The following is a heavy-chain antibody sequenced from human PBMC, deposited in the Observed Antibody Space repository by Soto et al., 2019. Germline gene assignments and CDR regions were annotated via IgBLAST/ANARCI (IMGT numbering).Heavy chain of an antibody. J-gene: IGHJ3*01. D-gene: IGHD3-3*01. Sequence: PGGSLRLSCAASGFTFSTSSMRWFRQAPGKGLERVASIKQDGSEKFYVDSVKGRFAISRDNAKNSLYLQMNSLRADDTATYYCARFSQSGYDVWGQGTMVTVSS. V-gene: IGHV3-7*05. CDR2: IKQDGSEK. CDR3: ARFSQSGYDV. CDR1: GFTFSTSS.